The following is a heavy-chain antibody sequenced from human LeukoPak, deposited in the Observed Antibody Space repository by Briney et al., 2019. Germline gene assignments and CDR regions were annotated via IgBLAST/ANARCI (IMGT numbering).Heavy chain of an antibody. J-gene: IGHJ4*02. Sequence: PGGSLRLSCASSGFTFSDSHMTWIRQAPGKGLEWVSYISSSGRTTYYADSVKGRVTISRDNAKNSLYLQMNSLRAEDTAMYYCARDRPGTVTTFDYGGKGTRVTVSS. CDR1: GFTFSDSH. D-gene: IGHD4-17*01. CDR3: ARDRPGTVTTFDY. V-gene: IGHV3-11*04. CDR2: ISSSGRTT.